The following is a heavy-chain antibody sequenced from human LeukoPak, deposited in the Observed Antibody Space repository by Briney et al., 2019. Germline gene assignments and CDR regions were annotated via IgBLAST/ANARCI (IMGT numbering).Heavy chain of an antibody. CDR1: GYTFTSYY. CDR2: INPSGGST. Sequence: ASVKVSCKASGYTFTSYYMHWVRQAPGQGLEWMGIINPSGGSTSYAQKFQGRVTMTRDMSTSTVYMELSSLRTEDTAVYYCAREKGSQYYVDYWGQGTLVTVSS. J-gene: IGHJ4*02. V-gene: IGHV1-46*01. CDR3: AREKGSQYYVDY. D-gene: IGHD2-15*01.